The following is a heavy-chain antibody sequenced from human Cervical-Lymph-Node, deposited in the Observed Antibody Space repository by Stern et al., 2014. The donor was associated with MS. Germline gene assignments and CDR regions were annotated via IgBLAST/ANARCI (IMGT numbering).Heavy chain of an antibody. J-gene: IGHJ4*02. Sequence: EVQLDESGGGLVKPGGSLRLSCAASGFTFSSYSMNWVRQAPGKGLEWVSSISSSSSYIYYADSVKGRFTRARDNAKNSLYLQMNSLRAEDTAVYYCARYQYYYDSSGFDYWGQGTLVTVSS. CDR2: ISSSSSYI. CDR3: ARYQYYYDSSGFDY. V-gene: IGHV3-21*01. CDR1: GFTFSSYS. D-gene: IGHD3-22*01.